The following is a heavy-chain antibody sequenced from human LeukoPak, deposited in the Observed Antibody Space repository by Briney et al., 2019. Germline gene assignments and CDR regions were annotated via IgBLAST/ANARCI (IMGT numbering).Heavy chain of an antibody. CDR3: ARDAIGGYFDY. D-gene: IGHD3-16*01. CDR1: GFTFSSYS. CDR2: ISSSSSYI. J-gene: IGHJ4*02. Sequence: PGGSLRLSCAASGFTFSSYSMNWVRQAPGKGLEWVSSISSSSSYIYYADSVKGRLTISRDNAKNSLYLQMNSLRAEDTAVYYCARDAIGGYFDYWGQGTLVTVSS. V-gene: IGHV3-21*01.